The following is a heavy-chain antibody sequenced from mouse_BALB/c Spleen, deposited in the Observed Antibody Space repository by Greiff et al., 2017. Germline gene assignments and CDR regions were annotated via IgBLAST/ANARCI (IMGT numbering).Heavy chain of an antibody. D-gene: IGHD2-1*01. CDR1: GFNIKDTY. CDR2: IDPANGNT. CDR3: ARSFIYYGNYFDY. Sequence: EVQLQQSGAELVKPVASVKLSCTASGFNIKDTYMHWVKQRPEQGLEWIGRIDPANGNTKYDPKFQGKATITADTSSNTAYLQLSSLTSEDTAVYYCARSFIYYGNYFDYWGQGTTLTVSS. J-gene: IGHJ2*01. V-gene: IGHV14-3*02.